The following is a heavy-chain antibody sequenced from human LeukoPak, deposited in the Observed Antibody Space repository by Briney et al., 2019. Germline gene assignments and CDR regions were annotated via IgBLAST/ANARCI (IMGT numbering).Heavy chain of an antibody. V-gene: IGHV3-30-3*01. D-gene: IGHD3-10*01. J-gene: IGHJ4*02. CDR3: AREDYYGSGSFDY. Sequence: GRSLRLSCAASGFTFSSYAMHWVRQAPGKGLEWVAVISYDGGNKYYADSVKGRFTISRDNSKNTLYLQMNSLRAEDTAVYYCAREDYYGSGSFDYWGQGTLVTVSS. CDR1: GFTFSSYA. CDR2: ISYDGGNK.